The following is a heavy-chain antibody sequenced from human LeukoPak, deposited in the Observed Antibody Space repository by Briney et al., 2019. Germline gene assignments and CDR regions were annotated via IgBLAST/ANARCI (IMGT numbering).Heavy chain of an antibody. Sequence: SETLSLTCAVYGGSFSGYYWSWIRQPPGKGPEWIGEINHSGSTNYNPSLKSRVTISVDTSKNQFSLKLSSVTAADTAVYYCARGQYQLLRGWFDPWGQGTLVTVSS. CDR1: GGSFSGYY. CDR2: INHSGST. V-gene: IGHV4-34*01. J-gene: IGHJ5*02. CDR3: ARGQYQLLRGWFDP. D-gene: IGHD2-2*01.